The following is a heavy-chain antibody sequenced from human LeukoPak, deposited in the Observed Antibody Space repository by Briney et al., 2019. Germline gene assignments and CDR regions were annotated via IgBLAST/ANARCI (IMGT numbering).Heavy chain of an antibody. CDR2: MSAYNDRT. D-gene: IGHD5-18*01. CDR1: GFTFSNTA. V-gene: IGHV3-23*01. J-gene: IGHJ4*02. CDR3: AGRRTGYSSGYGH. Sequence: GGSLRLSCAASGFTFSNTAMSWVRQTPGKGLEWVATMSAYNDRTHYADSVRGRFTVSRDNSKDTLSLQMNSLREDDTAVYYCAGRRTGYSSGYGHWGQGTLVTVSS.